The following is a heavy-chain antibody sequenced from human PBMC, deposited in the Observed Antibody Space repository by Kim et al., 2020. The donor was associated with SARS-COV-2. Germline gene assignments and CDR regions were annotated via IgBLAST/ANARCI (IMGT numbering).Heavy chain of an antibody. CDR1: GFTFDDYA. CDR3: AKDITPPYDFWSGLGFDY. D-gene: IGHD3-3*01. V-gene: IGHV3-9*01. J-gene: IGHJ4*02. CDR2: ISWNSGSI. Sequence: GGSLRLSCAASGFTFDDYAMHWVRQAPGKGLEWVSGISWNSGSIGYADSVKGRFTISRDNAKNSLYLQMNSLRAEDTALYYCAKDITPPYDFWSGLGFDYWGQGTLVTVSS.